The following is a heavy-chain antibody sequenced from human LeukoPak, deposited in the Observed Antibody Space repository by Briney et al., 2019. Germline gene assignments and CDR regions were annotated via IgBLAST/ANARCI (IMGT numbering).Heavy chain of an antibody. CDR3: AKDAQRGFGYSNSLEY. Sequence: PGGSMRLSCAASGFTFSHFGFHWVRQAPGKGLEWVAVIWSDGTNKYYGDSVKGRFIIQRDDSQKTVYLQMNRLRAEDTAIYYCAKDAQRGFGYSNSLEYWGQGSLVTVSS. V-gene: IGHV3-33*06. CDR1: GFTFSHFG. D-gene: IGHD4-11*01. CDR2: IWSDGTNK. J-gene: IGHJ4*02.